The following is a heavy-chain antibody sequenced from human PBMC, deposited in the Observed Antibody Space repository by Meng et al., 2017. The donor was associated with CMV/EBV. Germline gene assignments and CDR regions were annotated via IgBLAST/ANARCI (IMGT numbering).Heavy chain of an antibody. Sequence: GESLKILRKGSGYSFTSYWIGRVRQMPGKGLEWMGIIYPGDSDTRYSPSFQGQVTISADKSISTAYLQWSSLKDSDTAMYYCARTNTPQYSSSWYRYYYYGMDVWGQGTTVTVSS. CDR1: GYSFTSYW. CDR3: ARTNTPQYSSSWYRYYYYGMDV. J-gene: IGHJ6*02. D-gene: IGHD6-13*01. V-gene: IGHV5-51*01. CDR2: IYPGDSDT.